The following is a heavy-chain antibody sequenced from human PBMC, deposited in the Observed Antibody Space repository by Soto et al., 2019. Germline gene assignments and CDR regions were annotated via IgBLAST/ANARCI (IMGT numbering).Heavy chain of an antibody. CDR1: GFTVSSNY. D-gene: IGHD6-13*01. CDR3: AREEGGVSSHGAFDI. Sequence: GGSLRLSCAASGFTVSSNYMSWVRQAPGKGLEWVSVIYSGGSTYYADSVKGRFTISRDNSKNTLYLQMNSLRAEDTAVYYCAREEGGVSSHGAFDIWGQGTMVTVSS. J-gene: IGHJ3*02. V-gene: IGHV3-53*01. CDR2: IYSGGST.